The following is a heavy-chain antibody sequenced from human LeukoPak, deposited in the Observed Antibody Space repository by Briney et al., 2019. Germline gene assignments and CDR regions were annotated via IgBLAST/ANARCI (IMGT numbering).Heavy chain of an antibody. V-gene: IGHV1-24*01. J-gene: IGHJ4*02. CDR1: GYTLTELS. CDR3: ATGDTVTPDFDY. D-gene: IGHD4-17*01. Sequence: ASVNVSCKVSGYTLTELSMHWVRQAPGKGLEWMGGFDPEDGETIYAQKFQGRVTMTEDTSTDTAYMELSSLRSEDTAVYYCATGDTVTPDFDYWGQGTLVTASS. CDR2: FDPEDGET.